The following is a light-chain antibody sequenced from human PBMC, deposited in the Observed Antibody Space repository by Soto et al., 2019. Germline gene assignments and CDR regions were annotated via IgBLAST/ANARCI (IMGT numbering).Light chain of an antibody. CDR1: QSVSRN. CDR3: QQYNDWPFT. CDR2: GAS. V-gene: IGKV3-15*01. Sequence: EVVLTQSPATLSVSPGDRATLSCRASQSVSRNLAWYQQKPGQAPRLLIYGASTRATGVPARFSGSGSATEFTLSISSLQSEDVAVYYCQQYNDWPFTFGPGTKVDIK. J-gene: IGKJ3*01.